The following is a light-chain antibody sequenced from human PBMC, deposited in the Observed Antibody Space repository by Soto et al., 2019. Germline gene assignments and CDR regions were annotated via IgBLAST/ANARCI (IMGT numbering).Light chain of an antibody. V-gene: IGKV3-20*01. CDR3: QQYGSLPIT. CDR1: QSVSSSY. J-gene: IGKJ5*01. CDR2: GAY. Sequence: EIVLTQSPGTLSLSPGERATLSCRASQSVSSSYLAWYQQKPGQAPRLLIYGAYSRATGTQDTFSGSGSGTDFTLTIRRLEPEDFAVYYCQQYGSLPITVGQGTRLEI.